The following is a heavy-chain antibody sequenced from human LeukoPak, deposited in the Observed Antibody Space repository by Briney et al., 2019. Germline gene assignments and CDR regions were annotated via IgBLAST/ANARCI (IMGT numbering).Heavy chain of an antibody. CDR2: IRYDGSNK. Sequence: PGGSLRLSCAASGFTFSSYGMHWVRQAPGKGLEWVAFIRYDGSNKYYADSVKGRFTISRDNSKNTLYLQMNSLRAEDTAVYYCAKDPIPDIVLMVYAEGYFDYWGQGTLVTVSS. D-gene: IGHD2-8*01. J-gene: IGHJ4*02. CDR3: AKDPIPDIVLMVYAEGYFDY. CDR1: GFTFSSYG. V-gene: IGHV3-30*02.